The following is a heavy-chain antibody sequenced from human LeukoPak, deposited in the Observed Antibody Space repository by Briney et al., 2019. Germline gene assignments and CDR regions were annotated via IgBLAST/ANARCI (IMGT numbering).Heavy chain of an antibody. J-gene: IGHJ5*02. V-gene: IGHV3-7*01. CDR2: IKQDGSEK. D-gene: IGHD3-16*01. CDR3: VGDGGTDWYDP. Sequence: PAGSLRLSCAASGFSVSDYWMTWVRQGPGKGLEWVANIKQDGSEKTYVDSVKGRFTISRDNAKNSLYLQMNSLRVEDTAMYYCVGDGGTDWYDPWGQGTLVTVFS. CDR1: GFSVSDYW.